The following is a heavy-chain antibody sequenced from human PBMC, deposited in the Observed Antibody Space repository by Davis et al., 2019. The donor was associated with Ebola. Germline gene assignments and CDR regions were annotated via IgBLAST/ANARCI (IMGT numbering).Heavy chain of an antibody. CDR1: GFTFSSYA. CDR3: AKDPHSSSWYFYYYGMDV. D-gene: IGHD6-13*01. Sequence: GESLKISCAASGFTFSSYAMSWVRQAPGKGLEWVSAISGSGGSTYYADSVKGRFTISRDNSKNTLYLQMNSLRAEDTAVYYCAKDPHSSSWYFYYYGMDVWGQGTTVTVSS. CDR2: ISGSGGST. V-gene: IGHV3-23*01. J-gene: IGHJ6*02.